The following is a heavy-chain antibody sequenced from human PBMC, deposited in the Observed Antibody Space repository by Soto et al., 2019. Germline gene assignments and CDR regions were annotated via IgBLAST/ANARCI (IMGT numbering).Heavy chain of an antibody. J-gene: IGHJ4*02. CDR2: ISSSGAAT. D-gene: IGHD2-15*01. V-gene: IGHV3-23*01. CDR1: GFTFNTHA. CDR3: AKDWGRMTCYGY. Sequence: GGSLRLSCAASGFTFNTHAMGWVRQAPGKGLEWVSGISSSGAATYHADSVRGRFIISRDNSKNTLYLQMSSLRAEDTAVYFCAKDWGRMTCYGYWGRGTLVTVSS.